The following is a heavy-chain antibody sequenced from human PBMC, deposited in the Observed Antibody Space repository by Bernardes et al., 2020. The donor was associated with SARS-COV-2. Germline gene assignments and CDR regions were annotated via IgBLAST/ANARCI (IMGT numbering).Heavy chain of an antibody. CDR2: MNSDGSVT. D-gene: IGHD3-10*01. V-gene: IGHV3-74*01. Sequence: GRALILSCAASGFTFRRDWMHWVRQVPGKGLVWVARMNSDGSVTNHADSVKGRFTISRDNARNTLYLQINSLRAEDTAIYYCARWRFGERGMDVWGQGTTVTVSS. CDR1: GFTFRRDW. CDR3: ARWRFGERGMDV. J-gene: IGHJ6*02.